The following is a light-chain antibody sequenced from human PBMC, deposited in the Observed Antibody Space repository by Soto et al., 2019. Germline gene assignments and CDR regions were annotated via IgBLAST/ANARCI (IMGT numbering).Light chain of an antibody. Sequence: DIQMTQYPYSLSASVGDRVTITCRAIQSISSYLNWYQQKPGKAPKLLVYDASTLQSGVASRFSGSGSGTEFTLIISGLQPDDSATYYCQQYTNTNNPWMFGQGTKVDIK. CDR1: QSISSY. V-gene: IGKV1-39*01. CDR3: QQYTNTNNPWM. J-gene: IGKJ1*01. CDR2: DAS.